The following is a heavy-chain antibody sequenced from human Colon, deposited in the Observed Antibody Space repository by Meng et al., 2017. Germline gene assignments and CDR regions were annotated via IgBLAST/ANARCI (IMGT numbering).Heavy chain of an antibody. J-gene: IGHJ4*02. CDR2: IIPILGAP. V-gene: IGHV1-69*01. CDR1: GGTFRRFT. Sequence: VQLVQAGADVKKPGSSMKVSCKASGGTFRRFTMTWVRRAPGQGLEWMGEIIPILGAPNHAPKFQGRVTITADESTTSTYMELSSLTSEDTAVYYCAVQKDGYNSWYDNWGQGTLVTVSS. CDR3: AVQKDGYNSWYDN. D-gene: IGHD5-24*01.